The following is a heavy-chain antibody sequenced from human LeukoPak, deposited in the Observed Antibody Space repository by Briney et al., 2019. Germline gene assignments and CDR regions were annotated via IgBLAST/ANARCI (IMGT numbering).Heavy chain of an antibody. CDR3: ARRDSSGYYDWFDP. CDR2: IHTSGTT. D-gene: IGHD3-22*01. V-gene: IGHV4-61*02. CDR1: GGSFSSGDYY. J-gene: IGHJ5*02. Sequence: PSQTLSLTCTVSGGSFSSGDYYWSWIRQPPGKGLEWIGRIHTSGTTNYNPSLKSRVTISLDTSKNQFSLKLYSVTAADTAVYYCARRDSSGYYDWFDPWGQGTLVTVSS.